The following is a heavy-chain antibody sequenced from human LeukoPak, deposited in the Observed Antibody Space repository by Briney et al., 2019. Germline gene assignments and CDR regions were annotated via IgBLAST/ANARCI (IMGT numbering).Heavy chain of an antibody. Sequence: PGGSLRLSCAASGFTFTTYWMSWVRQLPGKGLEWVSYISSSSSTIYYADSVKGRFTISRDNAKNSLYLQMNSLRAEDTAVYYCARTGEGEMDHWGQGTLVTVSS. J-gene: IGHJ4*02. CDR1: GFTFTTYW. CDR3: ARTGEGEMDH. V-gene: IGHV3-48*01. D-gene: IGHD3-16*01. CDR2: ISSSSSTI.